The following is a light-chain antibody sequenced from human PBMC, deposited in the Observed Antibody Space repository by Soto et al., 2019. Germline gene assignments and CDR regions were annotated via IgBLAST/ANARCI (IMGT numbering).Light chain of an antibody. J-gene: IGLJ2*01. Sequence: QSALTQPPSASGSPGQSVTISCTGTSGAVGGYNYVSWYQQHPGKVPKLMIYEVNKRPSGVPDRFSGSKSGNTASLTVSGLQAEDEADYYCSSYGGSNNLIFGGGTKLTVL. CDR2: EVN. V-gene: IGLV2-8*01. CDR1: SGAVGGYNY. CDR3: SSYGGSNNLI.